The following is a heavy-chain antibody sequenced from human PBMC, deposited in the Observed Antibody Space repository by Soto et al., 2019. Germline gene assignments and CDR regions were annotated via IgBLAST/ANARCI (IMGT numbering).Heavy chain of an antibody. Sequence: GGSLRLSCAASGFTFSSYGMHWVRQAPGKGLEWVAVISYDGSNKYYADSVKGRFTISRDNSKNTLYLQMNSLRAEDTAVYYCAKEPYYDFWSGYQDYWGQGTLVTVSS. V-gene: IGHV3-30*18. J-gene: IGHJ4*02. D-gene: IGHD3-3*01. CDR1: GFTFSSYG. CDR2: ISYDGSNK. CDR3: AKEPYYDFWSGYQDY.